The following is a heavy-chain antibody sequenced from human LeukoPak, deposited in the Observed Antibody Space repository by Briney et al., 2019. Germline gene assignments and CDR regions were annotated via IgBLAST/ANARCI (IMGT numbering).Heavy chain of an antibody. V-gene: IGHV1-2*02. Sequence: GASMKFSCKSSGFTFTDHYIHWVRQGPGQGLEWMGYIGPHSTFTSSPQEFQGRVTMTRDASMSTAYMELTRLTSDDTAVYYCVREGEGPLSKDFDYWGQGTLVTVSS. CDR2: IGPHSTFT. CDR1: GFTFTDHY. D-gene: IGHD2/OR15-2a*01. CDR3: VREGEGPLSKDFDY. J-gene: IGHJ4*02.